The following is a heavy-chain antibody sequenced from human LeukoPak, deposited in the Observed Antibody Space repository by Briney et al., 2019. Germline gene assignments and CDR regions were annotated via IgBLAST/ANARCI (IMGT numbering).Heavy chain of an antibody. CDR1: GYTFTIYG. CDR2: ISAYNGNT. Sequence: ASVKVSCKASGYTFTIYGISWVRQAPGQGLEWMGWISAYNGNTNYAQKLQGRVTMTTDTSTSTAYMELRSLRSDDTAVYYCARDRRVLTTVTPPYYYYGMDVWGQGTTVTVSS. V-gene: IGHV1-18*01. J-gene: IGHJ6*02. D-gene: IGHD4-17*01. CDR3: ARDRRVLTTVTPPYYYYGMDV.